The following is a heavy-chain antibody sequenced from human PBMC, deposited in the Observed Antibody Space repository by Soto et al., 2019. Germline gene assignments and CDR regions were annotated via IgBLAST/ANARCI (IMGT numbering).Heavy chain of an antibody. D-gene: IGHD3-3*01. Sequence: EVQVVESGGGLVQPGGSLRLSCAASGFTFSSNSMNWVRQAPGKGLEWISYISSRSSTIYADSVKGRFTISRDNAKNSLYLQMNSLRDEDTALYYCARVIWSGHLTSDLWGQGTLVTVSS. CDR1: GFTFSSNS. V-gene: IGHV3-48*02. CDR2: ISSRSSTI. CDR3: ARVIWSGHLTSDL. J-gene: IGHJ5*02.